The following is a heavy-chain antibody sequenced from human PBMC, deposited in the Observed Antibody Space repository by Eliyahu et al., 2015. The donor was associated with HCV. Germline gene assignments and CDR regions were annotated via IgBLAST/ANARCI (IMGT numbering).Heavy chain of an antibody. Sequence: EVQLVESGGALVQPGESLRLSCAASGFSFSSHDMPWVCQTSGKGLGWVSAVDTAGAPYYADSVKGRFSISREIAKNSLYLQLNSLRAEDTAVYYCARERGVPGNWYFDLWGRGTLVTVSS. CDR2: VDTAGAP. V-gene: IGHV3-13*05. CDR3: ARERGVPGNWYFDL. CDR1: GFSFSSHD. D-gene: IGHD2-8*02. J-gene: IGHJ2*01.